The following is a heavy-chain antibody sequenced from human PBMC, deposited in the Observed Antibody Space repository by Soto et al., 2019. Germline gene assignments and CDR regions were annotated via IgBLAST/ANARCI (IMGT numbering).Heavy chain of an antibody. D-gene: IGHD2-2*01. Sequence: EVQLVESGGGVVRPGGSLRLSCAASGFTFDDYGMSWVRQAPGKGLEWVSGINWNGGSTGYADSVKGRFTISRDNAKNSLYLQMNSLRAVDTALYHCARDLGYCSSTSCYAWFDPWGQGTLVTVSS. CDR1: GFTFDDYG. V-gene: IGHV3-20*01. CDR2: INWNGGST. CDR3: ARDLGYCSSTSCYAWFDP. J-gene: IGHJ5*02.